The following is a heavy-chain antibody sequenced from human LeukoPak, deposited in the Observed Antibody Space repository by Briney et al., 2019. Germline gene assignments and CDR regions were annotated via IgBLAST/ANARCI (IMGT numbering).Heavy chain of an antibody. CDR3: ARGPTSRGVAFDY. J-gene: IGHJ4*02. D-gene: IGHD2-15*01. CDR1: GGFISSSNYY. V-gene: IGHV4-39*07. CDR2: IYSRGST. Sequence: SETLSLTCIVSGGFISSSNYYWGRIRQSPGKGLEWIGSIYSRGSTYYNPSLKSRVIVSSDMSKNQFSLMLNSMTAADTAVYYCARGPTSRGVAFDYWGQGTLVTVPS.